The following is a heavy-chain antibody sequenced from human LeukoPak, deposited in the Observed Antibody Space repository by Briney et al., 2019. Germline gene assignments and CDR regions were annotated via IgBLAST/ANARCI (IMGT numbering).Heavy chain of an antibody. CDR3: ATIKRGSIFGYFDF. J-gene: IGHJ4*02. Sequence: PSETLSLTCTVSGGSISSHYWSWIRQPPGKGLEWIAYLFDSVNTKDNPSLQSRLTLSADTSESQFSLRLSSVTAADTAVYYCATIKRGSIFGYFDFWGQGIKVTVSS. V-gene: IGHV4-59*11. D-gene: IGHD5-18*01. CDR2: LFDSVNT. CDR1: GGSISSHY.